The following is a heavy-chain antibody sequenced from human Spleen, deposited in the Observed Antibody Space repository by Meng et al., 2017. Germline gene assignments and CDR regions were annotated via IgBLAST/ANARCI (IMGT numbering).Heavy chain of an antibody. D-gene: IGHD6-19*01. CDR2: IWYDGSNK. V-gene: IGHV3-33*01. Sequence: GGSLRLSCAASGFTFSSYGMHWVRQAPGKGLEWVAVIWYDGSNKYYADSVKGRFTISRDNSKNTLYLQMNSLRAEDTAVYYCARGRPATPRPIAVAGNFDYWGQGTLVTVSS. CDR3: ARGRPATPRPIAVAGNFDY. CDR1: GFTFSSYG. J-gene: IGHJ4*02.